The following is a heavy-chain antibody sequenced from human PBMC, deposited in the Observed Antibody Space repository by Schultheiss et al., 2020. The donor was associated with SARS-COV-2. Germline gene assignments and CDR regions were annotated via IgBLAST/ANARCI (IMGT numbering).Heavy chain of an antibody. Sequence: GESLKISCAASGFTFSSYWMHWVRQAPGKGLVWVSRINSDGSSTSYADSVKGRFTISRDNAKNTLYLQMNSLRAEDTAVYYCARDGAHVVVPAAGDYYYYYGMDVWGQGTMVTVSS. CDR3: ARDGAHVVVPAAGDYYYYYGMDV. J-gene: IGHJ6*02. CDR1: GFTFSSYW. V-gene: IGHV3-74*01. CDR2: INSDGSST. D-gene: IGHD2-2*01.